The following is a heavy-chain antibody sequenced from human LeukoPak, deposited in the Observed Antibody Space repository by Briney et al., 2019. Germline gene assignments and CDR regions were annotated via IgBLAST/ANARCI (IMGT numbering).Heavy chain of an antibody. J-gene: IGHJ3*02. CDR1: GYSFTNYW. D-gene: IGHD6-19*01. CDR2: IYPGDSDT. Sequence: GESLKISCKGSGYSFTNYWIGWVRQMPGKGLEWMGIIYPGDSDTRYSPYFQGKVTISADKSISTAYLQWSGLKASDTATYYCATRYSSGWYDAFHIWGQGTMATVSS. V-gene: IGHV5-51*01. CDR3: ATRYSSGWYDAFHI.